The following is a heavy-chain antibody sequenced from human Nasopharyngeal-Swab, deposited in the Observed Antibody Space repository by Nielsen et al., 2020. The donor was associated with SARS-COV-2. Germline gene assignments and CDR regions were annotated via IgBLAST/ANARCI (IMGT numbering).Heavy chain of an antibody. D-gene: IGHD6-13*01. CDR3: TRLDVAAAGTPDHC. CDR2: IRSKANSYAT. Sequence: GGSLRLSCAASGFTFSGSAMHWVRQASGKGLEWVGRIRSKANSYATAYAASVKGRFTISRDDSKNTAYLQMNSLKTEDTAVYYCTRLDVAAAGTPDHCWGQGTLVTVSS. CDR1: GFTFSGSA. V-gene: IGHV3-73*01. J-gene: IGHJ4*02.